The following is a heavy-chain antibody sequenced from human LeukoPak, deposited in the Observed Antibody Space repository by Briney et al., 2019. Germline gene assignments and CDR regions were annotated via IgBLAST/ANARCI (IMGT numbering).Heavy chain of an antibody. CDR2: IYYSGST. CDR3: ASLRDGYNRGAFDI. Sequence: PSETLSLTCTVSGGSISSYYWSWIRQPPGKGLEWIGYIYYSGSTNYNPSLKSRVTISVDTSKNQFSLKLSSVTAADTAVYYCASLRDGYNRGAFDIWGQGTMVTVSS. V-gene: IGHV4-59*01. D-gene: IGHD5-24*01. J-gene: IGHJ3*02. CDR1: GGSISSYY.